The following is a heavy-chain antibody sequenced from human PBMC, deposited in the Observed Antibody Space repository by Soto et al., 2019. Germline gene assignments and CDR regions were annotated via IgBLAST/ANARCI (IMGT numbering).Heavy chain of an antibody. V-gene: IGHV3-30-3*01. CDR1: GFTFSSYA. J-gene: IGHJ6*02. CDR3: ARGVTSYRPRNYYYYGMDV. Sequence: GGSLRLSCAASGFTFSSYAMHWVRQAPGKGLEWVAVISYDGSNKYYADSVKGRFTISRDNSKNTLYLQMNSLRAEDTAVYYCARGVTSYRPRNYYYYGMDVWGQGTTVTVSS. D-gene: IGHD1-26*01. CDR2: ISYDGSNK.